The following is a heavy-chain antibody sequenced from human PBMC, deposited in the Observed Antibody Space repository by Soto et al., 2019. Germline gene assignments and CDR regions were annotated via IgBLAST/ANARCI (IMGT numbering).Heavy chain of an antibody. V-gene: IGHV1-18*01. Sequence: ASVKVSCKASGYTFSNFEISWVRQAPGQGLEWMGWVSPYNGNTNYAQKLQGRVTMTTDTSTSTAYMEVRSLRSDDAAVYYCARHYHDGSAVLVGFDPWGQGTLVTAPQ. D-gene: IGHD3-22*01. CDR1: GYTFSNFE. CDR2: VSPYNGNT. J-gene: IGHJ5*02. CDR3: ARHYHDGSAVLVGFDP.